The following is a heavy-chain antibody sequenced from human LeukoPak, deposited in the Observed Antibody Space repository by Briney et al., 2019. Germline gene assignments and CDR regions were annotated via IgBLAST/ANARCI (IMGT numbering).Heavy chain of an antibody. Sequence: RPGESLRLSCSGSGLNLEDFGMNWVRQAPGKGLEWVAGISWDGDGTSYADSVRGRFTISRDNAKKSLYLQMNTLRADDTALYYCARTVPGYFFDYWGQGTLVTVSS. CDR3: ARTVPGYFFDY. J-gene: IGHJ4*02. CDR2: ISWDGDGT. CDR1: GLNLEDFG. V-gene: IGHV3-20*04. D-gene: IGHD3-10*01.